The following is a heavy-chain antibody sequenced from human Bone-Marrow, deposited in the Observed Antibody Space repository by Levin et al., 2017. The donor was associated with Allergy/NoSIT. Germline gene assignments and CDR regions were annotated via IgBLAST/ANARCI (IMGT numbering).Heavy chain of an antibody. V-gene: IGHV1-46*01. CDR2: ISPSGGSR. J-gene: IGHJ6*03. Sequence: GASVKVSCKASGNTFSSHYVNWVRQAPGQGLEWMGLISPSGGSRRFAQKFEGRVTMTRDTSTSTVYLELKTLKSNDTAVYYCARGIGYSYGSFGYEYYYMDVWGKGTTVTVSS. CDR1: GNTFSSHY. CDR3: ARGIGYSYGSFGYEYYYMDV. D-gene: IGHD5-18*01.